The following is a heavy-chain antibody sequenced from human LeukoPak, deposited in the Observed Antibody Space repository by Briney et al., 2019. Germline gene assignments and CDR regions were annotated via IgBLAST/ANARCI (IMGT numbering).Heavy chain of an antibody. J-gene: IGHJ5*02. CDR3: ARVFLEVAARHRSNWFDP. D-gene: IGHD6-6*01. CDR2: IYHSGST. CDR1: GGSISSGGYY. Sequence: SSETLSLTCTVSGGSISSGGYYWSWIRQPPGKGLEWIGYIYHSGSTYYNPSLKSRVTISVDRSKNQFSLKLSSVTAADTAVYYCARVFLEVAARHRSNWFDPWGQGTLVTVSS. V-gene: IGHV4-30-2*01.